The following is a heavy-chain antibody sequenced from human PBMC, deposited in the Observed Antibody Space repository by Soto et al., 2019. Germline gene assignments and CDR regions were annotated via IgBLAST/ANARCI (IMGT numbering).Heavy chain of an antibody. CDR2: ISYDGSNK. J-gene: IGHJ4*02. Sequence: QVQLVESGGGVVQPGRSLRLSCAASGFTFSSYAMHWVRQAPGKGLEWVAVISYDGSNKYYADSVKGRFTISRDNSKNTLYLPMNSLRAEDTAVYYCARDKGVTTFYFDYWDQGTLVTVSS. D-gene: IGHD4-17*01. V-gene: IGHV3-30-3*01. CDR1: GFTFSSYA. CDR3: ARDKGVTTFYFDY.